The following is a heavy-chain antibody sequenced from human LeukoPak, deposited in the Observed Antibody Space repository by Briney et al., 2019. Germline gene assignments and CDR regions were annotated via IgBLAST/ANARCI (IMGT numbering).Heavy chain of an antibody. CDR2: IYYSGST. D-gene: IGHD2-15*01. CDR3: ARGGRAPTR. CDR1: GGSISSSSHY. Sequence: PSETLSLTCTVSGGSISSSSHYWGWIRQPPGKGLEWIGSIYYSGSTNYNPSLKSRVTISVDTSKNQFSLKLSSVTAADTAVYYCARGGRAPTRWGQGTLVTVSS. J-gene: IGHJ4*02. V-gene: IGHV4-39*07.